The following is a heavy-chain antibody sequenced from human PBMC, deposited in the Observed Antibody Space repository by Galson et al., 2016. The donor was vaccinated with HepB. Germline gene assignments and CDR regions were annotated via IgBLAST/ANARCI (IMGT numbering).Heavy chain of an antibody. Sequence: SLRLSCAASGFTVSDNYVSWVRQPPGKGLEWASGIYASGRTFYADSVKGRFSISRDNSRNTLYLQMNSLRPEDTAVYYCAKGGDNWNFFDSCGQGTLVTVSS. CDR3: AKGGDNWNFFDS. D-gene: IGHD1-7*01. J-gene: IGHJ4*02. CDR1: GFTVSDNY. V-gene: IGHV3-66*02. CDR2: IYASGRT.